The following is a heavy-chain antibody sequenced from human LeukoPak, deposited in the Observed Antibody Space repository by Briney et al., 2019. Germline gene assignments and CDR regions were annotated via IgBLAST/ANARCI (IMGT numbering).Heavy chain of an antibody. Sequence: SVKVSCKASGGTFSSYAISWVRQAPGQGLEWMGGIIPIFGTANYAQKFQGRVTITTDESTNTAYMELSSLRSEDTAVYYCARVTYYYDSSGYYYPMDYWGQGTLVTVSS. V-gene: IGHV1-69*05. CDR1: GGTFSSYA. J-gene: IGHJ4*02. CDR2: IIPIFGTA. D-gene: IGHD3-22*01. CDR3: ARVTYYYDSSGYYYPMDY.